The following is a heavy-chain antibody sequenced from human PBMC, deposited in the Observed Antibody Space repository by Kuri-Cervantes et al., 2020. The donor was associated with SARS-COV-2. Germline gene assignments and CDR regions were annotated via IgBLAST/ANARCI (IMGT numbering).Heavy chain of an antibody. Sequence: GGSLRLSCAASGFTFSSYWMSWVRQAPGKGLEWVANIKQDGSERYYVDSVKGRFTISRDNAKNSLYLQMNSLRAEDTAVYYCARGYSSSWYRGQASYWGQGTLVTASS. CDR3: ARGYSSSWYRGQASY. CDR1: GFTFSSYW. J-gene: IGHJ4*02. V-gene: IGHV3-7*03. CDR2: IKQDGSER. D-gene: IGHD6-13*01.